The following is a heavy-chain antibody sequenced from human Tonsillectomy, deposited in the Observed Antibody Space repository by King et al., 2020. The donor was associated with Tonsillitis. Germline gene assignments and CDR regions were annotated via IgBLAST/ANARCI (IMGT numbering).Heavy chain of an antibody. J-gene: IGHJ4*02. Sequence: VQLLESGGGLVQPGGSLRLSCAASGFTFSSYAMSWVRQAPGKGLCWVSAISGSGGITYYADSVKGRFTLSSDNSKNTLYLQMSSLRAEDTAVYYCAKAGTTRDGYNSIDYWGQGTLVTVSS. V-gene: IGHV3-23*01. CDR2: ISGSGGIT. CDR1: GFTFSSYA. CDR3: AKAGTTRDGYNSIDY. D-gene: IGHD5-24*01.